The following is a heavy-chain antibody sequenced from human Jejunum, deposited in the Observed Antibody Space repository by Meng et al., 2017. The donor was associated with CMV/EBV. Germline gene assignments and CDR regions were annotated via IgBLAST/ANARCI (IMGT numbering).Heavy chain of an antibody. CDR2: VSRDGRNK. CDR1: GFAFSDYA. D-gene: IGHD3-22*01. V-gene: IGHV3-30*04. J-gene: IGHJ5*02. CDR3: ARDKEYYDSSRGGLDP. Sequence: SGFAFSDYAIHWVRQAPGKGLEWVSVVSRDGRNKYYADSVRGRFTLSRDNFKNTLYLQMNSLRPEDTAVYYCARDKEYYDSSRGGLDPWGQGTLVTVSS.